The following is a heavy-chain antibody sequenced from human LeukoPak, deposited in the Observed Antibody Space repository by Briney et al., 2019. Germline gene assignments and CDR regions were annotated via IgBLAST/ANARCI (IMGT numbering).Heavy chain of an antibody. CDR3: ARGRGDISARPFFDCR. D-gene: IGHD3/OR15-3a*01. CDR2: ISRNGETT. V-gene: IGHV3-64*01. Sequence: GGSLRLSCAGYGFTFTTYSMHWVRQAPGKGLEYVAGISRNGETTYYATSVKGRFNISRDNSKNTVYLQMGSLRTEDTGVYYCARGRGDISARPFFDCRGGQGSPVTVSS. CDR1: GFTFTTYS. J-gene: IGHJ4*02.